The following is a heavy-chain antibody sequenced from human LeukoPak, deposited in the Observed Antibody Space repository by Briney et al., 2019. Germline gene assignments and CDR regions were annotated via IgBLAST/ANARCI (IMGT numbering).Heavy chain of an antibody. CDR3: ARGQMTTLSTWIQLLLDP. J-gene: IGHJ5*02. CDR1: GGSISSYY. D-gene: IGHD5-18*01. V-gene: IGHV4-59*01. Sequence: SETLSLTCTVSGGSISSYYWSWIRQPPGKGLEWIGYIYDSGSTNYNPSLKSRVTISVDTSKNQFSLKLTSVTAADTAVYYCARGQMTTLSTWIQLLLDPWGQGTLVTVSS. CDR2: IYDSGST.